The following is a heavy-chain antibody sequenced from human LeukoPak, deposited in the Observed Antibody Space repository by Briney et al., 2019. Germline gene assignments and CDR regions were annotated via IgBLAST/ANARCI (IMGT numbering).Heavy chain of an antibody. V-gene: IGHV4-59*01. Sequence: SETLSLTCTVSGGSISDYCWSWIRQPPGKGLEWIGNIYYSGSANHNPSLKSRVTISRDTSKNQFSLKLTSVTTADTAVYYCARAGGVKTVALDLDYWGQGTLVTVSS. CDR1: GGSISDYC. J-gene: IGHJ4*02. CDR3: ARAGGVKTVALDLDY. CDR2: IYYSGSA. D-gene: IGHD6-19*01.